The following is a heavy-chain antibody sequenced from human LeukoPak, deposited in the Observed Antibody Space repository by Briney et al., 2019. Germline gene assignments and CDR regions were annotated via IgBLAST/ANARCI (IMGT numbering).Heavy chain of an antibody. V-gene: IGHV3-23*01. CDR2: IVGSGGAT. J-gene: IGHJ4*02. D-gene: IGHD3-9*01. CDR3: AKWGDYNGLTGYYVSDY. CDR1: GFTFSNYA. Sequence: GASLRLSCAASGFTFSNYAMSWVRQAPGKGLEWVSAIVGSGGATYHADSVKGRFTISRDNSKNTLYLQMSTLRAEDTAVYFCAKWGDYNGLTGYYVSDYWGQGTLVTVSS.